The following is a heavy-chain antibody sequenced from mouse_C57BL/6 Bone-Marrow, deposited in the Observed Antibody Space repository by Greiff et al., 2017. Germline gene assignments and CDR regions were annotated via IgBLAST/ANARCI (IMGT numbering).Heavy chain of an antibody. V-gene: IGHV5-6*01. CDR3: ARRFYDGYYDYFDN. J-gene: IGHJ2*01. CDR2: ISSGGSYT. D-gene: IGHD2-3*01. CDR1: GFTFSSYG. Sequence: VQLQQSGGDLVKPGGSLKLSCAASGFTFSSYGMSWVRQTPDKRLEWVATISSGGSYTYYPDSVKGRFTISRDNAKNTLYLQMSSLKFEDTAMYYCARRFYDGYYDYFDNWGQGTTLTGSS.